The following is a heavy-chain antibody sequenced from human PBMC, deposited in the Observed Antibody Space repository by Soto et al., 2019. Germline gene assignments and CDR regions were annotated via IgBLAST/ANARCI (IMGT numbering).Heavy chain of an antibody. CDR3: ARGGYCDTTTCYRLNAFDV. D-gene: IGHD2-2*01. CDR2: ISPSGST. J-gene: IGHJ3*01. Sequence: QTGGSLRLSCAVSGLTFSSYEMNWVRQAPEKGLEWVSYISPSGSTIYADSVKGRFTISRDNAKNSLYLQMNSLRAEDTATYYCARGGYCDTTTCYRLNAFDVWGQGTVVTVSS. CDR1: GLTFSSYE. V-gene: IGHV3-48*03.